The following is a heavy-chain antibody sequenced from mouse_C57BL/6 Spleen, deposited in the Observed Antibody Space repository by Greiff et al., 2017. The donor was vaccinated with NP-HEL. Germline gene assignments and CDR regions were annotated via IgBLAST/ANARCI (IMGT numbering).Heavy chain of an antibody. CDR3: ARSSNYVGENAMDY. J-gene: IGHJ4*01. CDR2: IDPSDSYT. Sequence: QVQLQQPGAELVKPGASVKLSCKASGYTFTSYWMQWVKQRPGQGLEWIGEIDPSDSYTNYNQKFKGKATLTVDTSSSTAYMQLSSLTSEDSAVYYCARSSNYVGENAMDYWGQGTSVTVSS. V-gene: IGHV1-50*01. CDR1: GYTFTSYW. D-gene: IGHD2-5*01.